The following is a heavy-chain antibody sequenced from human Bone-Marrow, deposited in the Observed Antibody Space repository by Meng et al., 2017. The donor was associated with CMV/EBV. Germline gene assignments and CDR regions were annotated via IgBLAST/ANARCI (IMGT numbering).Heavy chain of an antibody. CDR3: ARSRRLQGLGYYYYGMDV. J-gene: IGHJ6*02. CDR2: ISAYNGNT. V-gene: IGHV1-18*01. D-gene: IGHD4-11*01. Sequence: ASVKVSCKASGYTFTSYGISWVRQAPGQGLEWMGWISAYNGNTNYAQKLQGRVTMTTGTSTSTAYMELRSLRSDDTAVYYCARSRRLQGLGYYYYGMDVWGQGTTVTVSS. CDR1: GYTFTSYG.